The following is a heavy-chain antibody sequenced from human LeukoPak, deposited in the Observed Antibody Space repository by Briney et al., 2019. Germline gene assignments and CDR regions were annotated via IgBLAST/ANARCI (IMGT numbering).Heavy chain of an antibody. D-gene: IGHD3-22*01. CDR2: IYHSGST. CDR1: GGSISSSNW. J-gene: IGHJ3*02. Sequence: SETLSLTCAVSGGSISSSNWWSWVRQPPGKGLEWIGEIYHSGSTNYNPSLKSRVTISVDKSKNQFSLKLSSVTAADTAVYYCALGGDGSSGYAAFDIWGQGTMVTVSS. V-gene: IGHV4-4*02. CDR3: ALGGDGSSGYAAFDI.